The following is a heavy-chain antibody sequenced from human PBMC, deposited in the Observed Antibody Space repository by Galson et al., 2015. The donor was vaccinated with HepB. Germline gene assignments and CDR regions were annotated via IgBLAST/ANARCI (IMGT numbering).Heavy chain of an antibody. CDR1: GYAFTDFY. D-gene: IGHD2-21*02. CDR2: INPDSGGT. V-gene: IGHV1-2*02. CDR3: AKDGGAGYPDWLGP. Sequence: SVKVSCKASGYAFTDFYFHWVRQAPGQGLEWMGWINPDSGGTHYAPKYQGRLTLTADTAISTAYMELTGLTSDDTAIYYCAKDGGAGYPDWLGPWGHGTLVTGSA. J-gene: IGHJ5*02.